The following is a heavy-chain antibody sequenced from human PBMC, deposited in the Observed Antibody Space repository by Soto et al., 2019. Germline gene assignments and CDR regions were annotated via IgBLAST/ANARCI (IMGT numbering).Heavy chain of an antibody. Sequence: GGSLRLSCAASGFTFSSYAMSWVRQAPGKGLEWVSAISGSGGSTYYADSVKGRFTISRDNSKNTLYLQMNSLRAEDTAVYYCAKNPEQPSSIGYYGMDVWGQGTTVTVSS. CDR2: ISGSGGST. CDR1: GFTFSSYA. CDR3: AKNPEQPSSIGYYGMDV. J-gene: IGHJ6*02. D-gene: IGHD1-1*01. V-gene: IGHV3-23*01.